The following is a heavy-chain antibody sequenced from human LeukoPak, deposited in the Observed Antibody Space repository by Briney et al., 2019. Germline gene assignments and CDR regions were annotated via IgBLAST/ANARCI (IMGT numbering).Heavy chain of an antibody. CDR3: AKGPGGLAEKQSVDY. V-gene: IGHV3-30*18. Sequence: PGRSLRLSCAASGFTFRSYGMHWVRQAPGKGLEWVAVISYDGSNEYYADSVKGRFTISRDNSKNTLHLQMNSLRVEDTAVYYCAKGPGGLAEKQSVDYWGQGTRVTVSS. D-gene: IGHD2-15*01. CDR2: ISYDGSNE. J-gene: IGHJ4*02. CDR1: GFTFRSYG.